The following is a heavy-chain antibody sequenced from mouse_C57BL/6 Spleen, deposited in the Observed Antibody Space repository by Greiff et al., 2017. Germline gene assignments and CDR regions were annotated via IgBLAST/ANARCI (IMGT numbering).Heavy chain of an antibody. CDR1: GFTFSSYA. CDR2: ISSGGDYI. V-gene: IGHV5-9-1*02. Sequence: EVKLMESGEGLVKPGGSLKLSCAASGFTFSSYAMSWVRQTPEKRLEWVAYISSGGDYIYYADTVKGRFTISRDNARNTLYLQMSSLKSEDTAMYYCTTDSSGGGYWGQGTTLTVSS. D-gene: IGHD3-2*02. CDR3: TTDSSGGGY. J-gene: IGHJ2*01.